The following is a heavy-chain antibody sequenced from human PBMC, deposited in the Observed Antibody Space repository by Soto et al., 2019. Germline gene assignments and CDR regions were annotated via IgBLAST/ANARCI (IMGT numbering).Heavy chain of an antibody. D-gene: IGHD3-9*01. CDR1: GGSISSYY. J-gene: IGHJ6*03. CDR3: ARYYDILTGYYAPTWYYSYYMDV. CDR2: IYYSGST. V-gene: IGHV4-59*08. Sequence: SETLSLTCTVSGGSISSYYWSWIRQPPGKGLEWIGYIYYSGSTNYNPSLKSRVTISVDTSKNQFSLKLSSVTAADTAVYYRARYYDILTGYYAPTWYYSYYMDVWDKGTTVTVSS.